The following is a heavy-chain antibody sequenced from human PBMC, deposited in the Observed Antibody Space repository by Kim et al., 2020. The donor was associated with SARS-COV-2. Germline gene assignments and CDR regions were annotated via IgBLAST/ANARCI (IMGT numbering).Heavy chain of an antibody. CDR1: GYTFTGYY. V-gene: IGHV1-2*02. Sequence: ASVKVSCKASGYTFTGYYMHWVRQAPGQGLEWMGWINPNSGGTNYAQKFQGRVTMTRDTSISTAYMELSRLRSDDTAVYYCARLDYYDSSEGYWGQGTLVTVSS. CDR2: INPNSGGT. CDR3: ARLDYYDSSEGY. D-gene: IGHD3-22*01. J-gene: IGHJ4*02.